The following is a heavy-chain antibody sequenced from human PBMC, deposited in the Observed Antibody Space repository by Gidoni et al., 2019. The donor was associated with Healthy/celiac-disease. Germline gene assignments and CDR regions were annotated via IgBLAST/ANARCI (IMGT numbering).Heavy chain of an antibody. CDR2: IRGSGGST. CDR1: GFTFSSYA. D-gene: IGHD3-10*01. CDR3: AKGATMVRGVTYYYYYGMDV. V-gene: IGHV3-23*01. Sequence: EVQLLESGGGLVQPGGSLRLSCAASGFTFSSYAMSWVRQAPGKGLEWVSAIRGSGGSTYYADSVKGRFTISRDNSKNTLYLQMNSLRAEDTAVYYCAKGATMVRGVTYYYYYGMDVWGQGTTVTVSS. J-gene: IGHJ6*02.